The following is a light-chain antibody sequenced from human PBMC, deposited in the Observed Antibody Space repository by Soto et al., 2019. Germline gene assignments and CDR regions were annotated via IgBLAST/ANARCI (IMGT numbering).Light chain of an antibody. Sequence: EIVLTQSPATLSVSPGERATLSCRADQSVRDDLAWYQQKPGQAPRLLFYGVSTRATGIPVRFSASGSGTEFTLTISSLQSEDFAVYYCQQYNHWPRGYICGQGTKLDIK. CDR2: GVS. V-gene: IGKV3-15*01. J-gene: IGKJ2*01. CDR3: QQYNHWPRGYI. CDR1: QSVRDD.